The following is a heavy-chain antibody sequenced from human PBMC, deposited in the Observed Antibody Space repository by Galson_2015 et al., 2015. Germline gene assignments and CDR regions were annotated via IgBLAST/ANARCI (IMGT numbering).Heavy chain of an antibody. Sequence: SLRLSCAASGFTFSSYAMHWVRQAPGKGLEWVAVISYDGSNKYYADSVKGRFTISRDNSKNTLYLQMNSLRAEDTAVYYCARALGYCSSTSCYGYFDYWGQGTLVTVSS. CDR2: ISYDGSNK. D-gene: IGHD2-2*01. CDR1: GFTFSSYA. J-gene: IGHJ4*02. V-gene: IGHV3-30-3*01. CDR3: ARALGYCSSTSCYGYFDY.